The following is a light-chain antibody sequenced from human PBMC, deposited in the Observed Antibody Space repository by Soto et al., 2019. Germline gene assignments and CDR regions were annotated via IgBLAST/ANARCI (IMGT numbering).Light chain of an antibody. J-gene: IGKJ1*01. Sequence: DIQMTQSPSTLSGSVGDRVTIPCRASQSISGYLNWYQHKPGKAPKVLISGASTLHDGVPSRFSGSGSGTEFTLTISSLQSEDFAVYYCQQYHSWPPRTFGQGTKVDI. CDR2: GAS. CDR1: QSISGY. CDR3: QQYHSWPPRT. V-gene: IGKV1-39*01.